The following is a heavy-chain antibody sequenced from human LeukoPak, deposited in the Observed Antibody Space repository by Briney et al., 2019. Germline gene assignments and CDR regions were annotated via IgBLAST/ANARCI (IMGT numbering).Heavy chain of an antibody. CDR3: ATRSGLVTAMSKGAEAYHYYYYMDV. V-gene: IGHV1-69*05. CDR1: GGTFSSYA. Sequence: ASVKVSCKASGGTFSSYAISWVRQAPGQGLEWMGGIIPIFGTANYAQKFQGRVTITTDESTSTAYMELSSLRSEDTAVYYCATRSGLVTAMSKGAEAYHYYYYMDVWGKGTTVTVSS. D-gene: IGHD5-18*01. J-gene: IGHJ6*03. CDR2: IIPIFGTA.